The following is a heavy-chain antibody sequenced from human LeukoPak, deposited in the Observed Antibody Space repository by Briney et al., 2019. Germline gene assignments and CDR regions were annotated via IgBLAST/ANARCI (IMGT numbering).Heavy chain of an antibody. Sequence: GRSLRLSCAASGFTFSSYGMHWVRRAPGKGLEWVAVISYDGSNKYYADSVKGRFTISRDNSKNTLYLQMNSLRAEDTAVYYCAKDEMISGSYSFGFVDYWGQGTLVTVSS. V-gene: IGHV3-30*18. CDR1: GFTFSSYG. J-gene: IGHJ4*02. CDR3: AKDEMISGSYSFGFVDY. CDR2: ISYDGSNK. D-gene: IGHD1-26*01.